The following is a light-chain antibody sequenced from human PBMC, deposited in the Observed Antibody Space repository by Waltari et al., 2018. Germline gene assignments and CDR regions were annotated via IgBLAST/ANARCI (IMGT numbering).Light chain of an antibody. Sequence: DIVMTQSPDSLSVSLGERATIHCKPSQNVLYSSNNRNYLAWYQVKPGQPPKVLIYWASMRENGVPDRFSGSGSGTDFTLTINSLQAEDMAVYYCQQYYSSPWTFGQGTKVEIK. CDR1: QNVLYSSNNRNY. J-gene: IGKJ1*01. CDR2: WAS. V-gene: IGKV4-1*01. CDR3: QQYYSSPWT.